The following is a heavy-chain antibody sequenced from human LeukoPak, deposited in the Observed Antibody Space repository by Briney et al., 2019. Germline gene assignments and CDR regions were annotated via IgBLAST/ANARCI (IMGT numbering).Heavy chain of an antibody. CDR1: GFTFGDHY. V-gene: IGHV3-72*01. Sequence: PGGSLRLSCAASGFTFGDHYMDWVRQAPGKGLEWLARSRDKAKSYSTEHAASVKGRFTISRDNSKNSLYLQMNSLETEDTAVYYCARRSNTYYTFDYWGQGTLVTVSS. J-gene: IGHJ4*02. CDR3: ARRSNTYYTFDY. D-gene: IGHD2-2*01. CDR2: SRDKAKSYST.